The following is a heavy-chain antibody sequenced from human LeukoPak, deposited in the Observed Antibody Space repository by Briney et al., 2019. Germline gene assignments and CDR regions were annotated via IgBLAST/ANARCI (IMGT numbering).Heavy chain of an antibody. D-gene: IGHD2-21*02. CDR1: GFTFSSHA. CDR2: IYFDGSNK. V-gene: IGHV3-30*02. J-gene: IGHJ3*02. CDR3: AKTPGWRLNDAFDI. Sequence: GGSLRLSCAASGFTFSSHAMHWVRQAPGKGLEWVAFIYFDGSNKKYAESVKGRFTISRDNSKNTLYLQVDSLRAEDTAVYYCAKTPGWRLNDAFDIWGQGTMVTVSS.